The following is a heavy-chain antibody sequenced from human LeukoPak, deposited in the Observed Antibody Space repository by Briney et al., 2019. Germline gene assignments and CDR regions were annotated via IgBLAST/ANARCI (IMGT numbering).Heavy chain of an antibody. CDR2: IKQDGSEK. Sequence: PGGSLRLSCAASGFTFSSYWMSWVRQAPGKGLQWVANIKQDGSEKNYADSVKGRFSISRDNAKNSLYLQMNSLTAEDTAVYYCARNPPGIVGAPTHYCYYMDVWGRGTTVTISS. CDR3: ARNPPGIVGAPTHYCYYMDV. V-gene: IGHV3-7*01. J-gene: IGHJ6*03. D-gene: IGHD1-26*01. CDR1: GFTFSSYW.